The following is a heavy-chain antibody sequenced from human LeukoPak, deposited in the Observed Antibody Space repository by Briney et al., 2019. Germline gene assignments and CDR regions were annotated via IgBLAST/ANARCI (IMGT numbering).Heavy chain of an antibody. CDR2: IIPIFGTA. CDR3: ARDSFRGYSGSYYDDY. Sequence: ASVKVSCKASGGTFSSYAISWVRQAPGQGLEWMGGIIPIFGTANYAQKFQGRVTITADKSTSTAYMELSSLRSEDTAVYYCARDSFRGYSGSYYDDYWGQGTLVTVSS. J-gene: IGHJ4*02. V-gene: IGHV1-69*06. D-gene: IGHD1-26*01. CDR1: GGTFSSYA.